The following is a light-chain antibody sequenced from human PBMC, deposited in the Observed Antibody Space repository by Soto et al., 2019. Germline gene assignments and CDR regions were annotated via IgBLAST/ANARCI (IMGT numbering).Light chain of an antibody. CDR1: SSDVGAYNY. Sequence: QSVLTQPASVCGSPGQSVTISCTGTSSDVGAYNYVSWYQQHPGKAPKLMIYEVSNRPSGVSNRFSGSKSGNTASLTISGLQAEDEADYYCNSYTGSSTRFVFGTGTKLTVL. J-gene: IGLJ1*01. CDR2: EVS. CDR3: NSYTGSSTRFV. V-gene: IGLV2-14*01.